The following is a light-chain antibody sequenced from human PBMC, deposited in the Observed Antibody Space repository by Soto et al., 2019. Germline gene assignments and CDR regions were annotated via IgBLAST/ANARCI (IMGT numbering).Light chain of an antibody. CDR1: SSDVGGYNY. Sequence: QSVLTQPASVSGSPGQSITISCTETSSDVGGYNYVSWYQQHPGKAPKLMIYEVTNRPSGVSNRFSGSKSGNTASLTISGLQAEDEADYYCSSYTTSVTLVFGGGTKLTVL. CDR2: EVT. V-gene: IGLV2-14*01. J-gene: IGLJ2*01. CDR3: SSYTTSVTLV.